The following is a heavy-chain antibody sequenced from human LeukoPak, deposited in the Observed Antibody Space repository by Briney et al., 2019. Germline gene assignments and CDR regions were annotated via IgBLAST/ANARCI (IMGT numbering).Heavy chain of an antibody. CDR2: INPNSGGT. V-gene: IGHV1-2*02. J-gene: IGHJ5*02. CDR3: ARDLGCSGGSCYWDSQEEESNWFDP. D-gene: IGHD2-15*01. CDR1: GYTFTGYY. Sequence: ASVKVSCKASGYTFTGYYMHWVRQAPGQGLEWMGWINPNSGGTNYAQKFQDRVTMTRDTSISTAYMELSRLRSDDTAVYYCARDLGCSGGSCYWDSQEEESNWFDPWGQGTLVTVSS.